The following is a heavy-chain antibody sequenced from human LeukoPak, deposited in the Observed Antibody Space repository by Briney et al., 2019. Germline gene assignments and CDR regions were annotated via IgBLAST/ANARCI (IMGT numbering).Heavy chain of an antibody. V-gene: IGHV1-2*02. J-gene: IGHJ4*02. D-gene: IGHD1-26*01. CDR3: ARDRGGTSYVY. CDR2: INPNSGGT. CDR1: GYTFTAYY. Sequence: ASVTVSCKASGYTFTAYYMHWVRQAPGQGLEWMGWINPNSGGTDYTQKLQGRVTLTSDTSISTVYMELSRLRSDDTAVYYCARDRGGTSYVYWGQGTRVSVSS.